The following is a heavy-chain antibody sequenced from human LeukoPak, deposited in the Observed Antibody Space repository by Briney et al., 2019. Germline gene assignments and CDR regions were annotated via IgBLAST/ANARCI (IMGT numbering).Heavy chain of an antibody. CDR3: AADVYGSGRTFDY. CDR1: GFTFTSSA. D-gene: IGHD3-10*01. Sequence: TSVKVSCKASGFTFTSSAVQWVRQAGGQRLEWIGWIVVGSGNTNYAQKFQERVTITRDMSTSTAYMELSSLRSEDTAVYYCAADVYGSGRTFDYWGQGTLVTVSS. V-gene: IGHV1-58*01. CDR2: IVVGSGNT. J-gene: IGHJ4*02.